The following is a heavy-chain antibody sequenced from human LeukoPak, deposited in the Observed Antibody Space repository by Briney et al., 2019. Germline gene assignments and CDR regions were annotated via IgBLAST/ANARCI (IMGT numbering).Heavy chain of an antibody. J-gene: IGHJ5*02. CDR1: GFTFSAYS. D-gene: IGHD2-15*01. V-gene: IGHV3-21*01. CDR2: ISSGSRYI. CDR3: AKCSGGNCYHSDDH. Sequence: GGSLGLSCAASGFTFSAYSMNWVRQAPGKGLEWVSSISSGSRYIYYADSVKGRFTISRDNAKDSLYLQMTSLRAEDTAVYYCAKCSGGNCYHSDDHWGQGTLVTVSP.